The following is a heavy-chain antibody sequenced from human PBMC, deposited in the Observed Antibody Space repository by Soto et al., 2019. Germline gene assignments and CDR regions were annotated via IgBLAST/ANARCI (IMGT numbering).Heavy chain of an antibody. CDR3: ARGDSSGHNWFDP. CDR2: IIPIFGTA. J-gene: IGHJ5*02. CDR1: EGTIINLT. V-gene: IGHV1-69*01. Sequence: SVKDSYNASEGTIINLTISRMRQNPGQGLEWMGGIIPIFGTANYAQKFQGRVTITADESTSTAYMELSSLRSEDTAVYYCARGDSSGHNWFDPWGQGTLVTVSS. D-gene: IGHD6-25*01.